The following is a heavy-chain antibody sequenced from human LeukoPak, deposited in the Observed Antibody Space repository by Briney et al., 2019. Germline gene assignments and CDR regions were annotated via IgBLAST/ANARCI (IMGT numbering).Heavy chain of an antibody. CDR2: INHSGST. Sequence: PSETLSLTCAVYGGSFSGYYWSWIRQPPGKGLEWIGEINHSGSTNYNPSLKSRATISVDTSKNQFSLKLSSVTAADTAVYYCARRRGYSYGPFDYWGQGTLVTVSS. CDR1: GGSFSGYY. CDR3: ARRRGYSYGPFDY. V-gene: IGHV4-34*01. J-gene: IGHJ4*02. D-gene: IGHD5-18*01.